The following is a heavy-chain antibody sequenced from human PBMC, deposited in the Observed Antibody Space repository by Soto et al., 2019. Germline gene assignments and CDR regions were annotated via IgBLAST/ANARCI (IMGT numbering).Heavy chain of an antibody. V-gene: IGHV1-2*04. D-gene: IGHD6-6*01. J-gene: IGHJ6*02. Sequence: SVKVASTASGYTLTVYYIHWARKAPGQGLEWMGWINPNSGGTNYAQKFQGWVTMTRDTSISTAYMELSRLRSDDTAVYYCEKWSSSGYHGMDVWGQGTTVTVSS. CDR2: INPNSGGT. CDR3: EKWSSSGYHGMDV. CDR1: GYTLTVYY.